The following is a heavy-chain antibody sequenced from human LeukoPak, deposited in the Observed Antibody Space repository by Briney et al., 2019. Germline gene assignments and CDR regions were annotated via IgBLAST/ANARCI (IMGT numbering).Heavy chain of an antibody. J-gene: IGHJ4*02. Sequence: LSGGSLRLSCAASGFTFSSYAMSWVRQAPGKGLEWVSAISGSGGSTYYADSVKGRFTISRDNSKNTLYLQMNSLRAEDTAVYYCAKSRVVVVAATFFDYWGQGTLVTVSS. V-gene: IGHV3-23*01. D-gene: IGHD2-15*01. CDR1: GFTFSSYA. CDR3: AKSRVVVVAATFFDY. CDR2: ISGSGGST.